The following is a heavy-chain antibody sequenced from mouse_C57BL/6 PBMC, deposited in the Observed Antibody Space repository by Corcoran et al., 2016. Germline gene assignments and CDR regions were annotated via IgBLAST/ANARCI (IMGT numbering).Heavy chain of an antibody. CDR3: TAHYYGSSFYAMDY. CDR1: GYTFTDYE. V-gene: IGHV1-15*01. CDR2: IDPETGGT. J-gene: IGHJ4*01. D-gene: IGHD1-1*01. Sequence: QVQLQQSGAELVRPGASVTLSCKASGYTFTDYEMHWVKQTPVHGLEWIGAIDPETGGTAYNQKFKGKAILTADKSSSTAYMELRSLTSEDSAVYYCTAHYYGSSFYAMDYWGQGTSVTVSS.